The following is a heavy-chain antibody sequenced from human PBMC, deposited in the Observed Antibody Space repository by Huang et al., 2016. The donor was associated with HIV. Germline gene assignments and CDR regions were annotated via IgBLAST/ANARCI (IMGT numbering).Heavy chain of an antibody. CDR3: ARSEPSRYYFDY. Sequence: QVQLVESGVGVVQPGTSLRLSCAASGFTFTNYAMNWVRQAQGKGREWGAVISNEGSTKFYADSVKGRFTIARDKSKNTVYLQMNSLRAEDTAVYYCARSEPSRYYFDYWGQGTLVTVSS. CDR2: ISNEGSTK. CDR1: GFTFTNYA. J-gene: IGHJ4*02. V-gene: IGHV3-30-3*01.